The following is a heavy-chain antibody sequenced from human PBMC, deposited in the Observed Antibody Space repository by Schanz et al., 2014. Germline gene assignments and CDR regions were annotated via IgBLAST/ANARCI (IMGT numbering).Heavy chain of an antibody. CDR2: ISGGGGTT. V-gene: IGHV3-23*01. CDR3: AKSDAFDI. J-gene: IGHJ3*02. Sequence: EVQLLESGGGLVPPGGSLRLSCAASGFNFSDYAMCWVRQAPGKGLEWVSAISGGGGTTYYTDSVKGRFTISRDNSKSTLYLQMNSLRAEDTAVYYCAKSDAFDIWGQGTLVTVSS. CDR1: GFNFSDYA.